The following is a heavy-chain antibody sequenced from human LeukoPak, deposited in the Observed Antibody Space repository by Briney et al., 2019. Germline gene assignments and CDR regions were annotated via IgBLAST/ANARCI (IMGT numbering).Heavy chain of an antibody. D-gene: IGHD3-22*01. CDR1: GFTFSSYS. J-gene: IGHJ4*02. V-gene: IGHV3-48*04. CDR3: AKDYYDSSRPIYYFDY. Sequence: GGSLRLSCAASGFTFSSYSMNWVRQAPGKGLEWVSYISSSSSTIYYADSVKGRFTISRDNAKNTLYLQMNSLRAEDTAVYYCAKDYYDSSRPIYYFDYWGQGTLVTVSS. CDR2: ISSSSSTI.